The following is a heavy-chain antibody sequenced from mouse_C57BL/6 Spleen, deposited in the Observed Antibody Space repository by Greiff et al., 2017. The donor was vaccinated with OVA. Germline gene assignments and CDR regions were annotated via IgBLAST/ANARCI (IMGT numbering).Heavy chain of an antibody. CDR2: ISGGGGNT. D-gene: IGHD1-1*01. V-gene: IGHV5-9*01. CDR3: ASLYGSSYAY. CDR1: GFTFSSYT. J-gene: IGHJ2*01. Sequence: EVQLVESGGGLVKPGGSLKLSCAASGFTFSSYTMSWVRQTPEKRLEWVATISGGGGNTYYPDSVKGRFTISRDNAKNTLYLQMSSLRSEDTALYYCASLYGSSYAYWGQGTTLTVSS.